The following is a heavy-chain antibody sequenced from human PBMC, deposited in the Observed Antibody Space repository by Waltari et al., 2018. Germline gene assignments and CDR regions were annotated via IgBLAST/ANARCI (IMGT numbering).Heavy chain of an antibody. CDR1: GFTFSDYY. CDR2: ISSSASII. V-gene: IGHV3-11*01. Sequence: QVQLVVSGGGLVKPAGSLRLSCAASGFTFSDYYMNWIRQAPGKGLEWVSYISSSASIIKYADSVKGRFTISRDNDKNSLYLQMNSLRAEDTAVYYCRRGYSYNNRDYWGQGTLVTVSS. CDR3: RRGYSYNNRDY. D-gene: IGHD5-18*01. J-gene: IGHJ4*02.